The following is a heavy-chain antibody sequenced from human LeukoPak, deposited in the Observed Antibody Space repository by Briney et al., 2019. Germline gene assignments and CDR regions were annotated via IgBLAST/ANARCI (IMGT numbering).Heavy chain of an antibody. J-gene: IGHJ4*02. V-gene: IGHV4-39*06. Sequence: SETLSLTCTVSGGSISSSSYYWGWIRQPPGKGLEWIGSIYYSGSTYYNPSFKSRVTMSVDTSKNQFPLRLSSVTAADTAVYYCARVGGGAVGLIRSFDYWGQGTLVTVSS. CDR1: GGSISSSSYY. D-gene: IGHD6-13*01. CDR3: ARVGGGAVGLIRSFDY. CDR2: IYYSGST.